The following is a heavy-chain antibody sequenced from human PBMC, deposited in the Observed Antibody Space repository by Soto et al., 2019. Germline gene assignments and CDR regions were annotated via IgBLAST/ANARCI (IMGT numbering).Heavy chain of an antibody. V-gene: IGHV3-23*01. J-gene: IGHJ5*02. D-gene: IGHD1-26*01. CDR2: ISGSCGST. Sequence: GGSLRLSCAASGFTFSSYAMSWVRQAPGKGLEWVSAISGSCGSTYYADSVKGRLTISRDNSKNTLYLQMNSLRAEDTAVYYCAKGPVGAAAHNWFDPWGQGTLVTVSS. CDR1: GFTFSSYA. CDR3: AKGPVGAAAHNWFDP.